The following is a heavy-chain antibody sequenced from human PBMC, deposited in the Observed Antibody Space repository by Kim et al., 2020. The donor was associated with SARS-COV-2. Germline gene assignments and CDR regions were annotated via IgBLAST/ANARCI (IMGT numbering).Heavy chain of an antibody. D-gene: IGHD1-1*01. CDR3: ARDVRGTRAFDV. CDR2: T. Sequence: TYYEDSGKGRFTISRDNSKNTLDLQMNSLRAEDTAVYSCARDVRGTRAFDVWGQGTLVAVSS. J-gene: IGHJ3*01. V-gene: IGHV3-23*01.